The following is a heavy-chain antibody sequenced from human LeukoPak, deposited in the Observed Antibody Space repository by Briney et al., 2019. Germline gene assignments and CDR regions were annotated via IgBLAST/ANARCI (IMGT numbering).Heavy chain of an antibody. J-gene: IGHJ5*02. V-gene: IGHV1-69*13. CDR3: ARDYDDDYSNLNWFDP. D-gene: IGHD4-11*01. CDR1: GYTFTSYA. CDR2: IIPIFGTA. Sequence: GASVKVSCKASGYTFTSYAISWVRQAPGQGLEWMGGIIPIFGTANYAQKFQGRVTITADESTSTAYMELSSLRSEDTAVYYCARDYDDDYSNLNWFDPWGQGTLVTVSS.